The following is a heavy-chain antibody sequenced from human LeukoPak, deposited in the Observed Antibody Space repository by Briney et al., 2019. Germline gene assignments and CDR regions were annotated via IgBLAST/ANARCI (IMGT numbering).Heavy chain of an antibody. D-gene: IGHD2-15*01. V-gene: IGHV3-30*04. CDR2: ISYDGSNK. Sequence: PGGSLRLSCAASGFTFSSYAMHWVRQAPGKGLEWVAVISYDGSNKYYADSVKGRFTISRDNSKNTLYLQMNSLRAEDTAVYYCARDKGYCSGGSCYPDYWGQGTLVTVSS. CDR1: GFTFSSYA. J-gene: IGHJ4*02. CDR3: ARDKGYCSGGSCYPDY.